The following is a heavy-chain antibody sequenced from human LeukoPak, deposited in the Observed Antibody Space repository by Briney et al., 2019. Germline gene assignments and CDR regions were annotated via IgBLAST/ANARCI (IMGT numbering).Heavy chain of an antibody. J-gene: IGHJ5*02. CDR3: ARHGVATWFDP. Sequence: SETLSLTCTVSGYSISSGYYWGWIRQPPGKGLEWIGSIYHSGSTYYNPSLKSRVTISVDTSKNQFSVKLRSVTAADTAVYYCARHGVATWFDPWGQGTLVTVSS. CDR1: GYSISSGYY. V-gene: IGHV4-38-2*02. D-gene: IGHD2-15*01. CDR2: IYHSGST.